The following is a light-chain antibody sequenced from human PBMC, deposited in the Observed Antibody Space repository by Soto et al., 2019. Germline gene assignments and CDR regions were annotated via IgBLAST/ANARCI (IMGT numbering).Light chain of an antibody. V-gene: IGKV1-5*01. CDR2: DAS. Sequence: DIQMTQSPSTLSASVGDRVTITCRASQSISRWLAWYQQKSGKAPKFLIYDASSLESGVPSRFSGSGSGTEFTLTISTLQPDDFATYYCQHADSFPLITFGQGTRLDIK. CDR3: QHADSFPLIT. J-gene: IGKJ5*01. CDR1: QSISRW.